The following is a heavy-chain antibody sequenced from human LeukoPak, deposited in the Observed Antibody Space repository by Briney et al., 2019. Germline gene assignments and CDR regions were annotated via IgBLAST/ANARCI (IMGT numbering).Heavy chain of an antibody. J-gene: IGHJ6*03. CDR1: GGSISSHY. CDR3: ARASLRFLEWLSRRDYYYYYMDV. Sequence: SETLSLTCTVSGGSISSHYLSWIRQPPGKGLEWIGHIYYSGSTNYNPSLKSRVTISVDTSKNQLSLKLSSVTAADTAVYYCARASLRFLEWLSRRDYYYYYMDVWGKGTTVTVSS. D-gene: IGHD3-3*01. CDR2: IYYSGST. V-gene: IGHV4-59*11.